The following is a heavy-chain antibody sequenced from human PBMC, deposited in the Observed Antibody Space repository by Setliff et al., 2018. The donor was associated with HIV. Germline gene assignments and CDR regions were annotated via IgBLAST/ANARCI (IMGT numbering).Heavy chain of an antibody. J-gene: IGHJ4*02. D-gene: IGHD5-18*01. CDR2: INTGNDNT. CDR3: AKGGDRAMINFDH. Sequence: VASVKVSCKTTGYTFSTYPKHWVRQAPGQRLEWMGWINTGNDNTRYSQKFQGRVTITRDTSASTAYMELSSLTSEGTAVYYCAKGGDRAMINFDHWGQGTLVTVSS. V-gene: IGHV1-3*04. CDR1: GYTFSTYP.